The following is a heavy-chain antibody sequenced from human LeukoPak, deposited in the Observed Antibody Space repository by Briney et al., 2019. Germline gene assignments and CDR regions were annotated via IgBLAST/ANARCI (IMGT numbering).Heavy chain of an antibody. J-gene: IGHJ5*02. CDR3: AKVVRSSSSRWFDP. Sequence: GGSLRLSCAAPGFTFSSYAMSWVRQAPGKGLEWVSAISGSGGSTYYADSVKGRFTISRDNSKNTLYLQMNSLRAEDTAVYYCAKVVRSSSSRWFDPWGQGTLVTVSS. CDR2: ISGSGGST. CDR1: GFTFSSYA. V-gene: IGHV3-23*01. D-gene: IGHD6-6*01.